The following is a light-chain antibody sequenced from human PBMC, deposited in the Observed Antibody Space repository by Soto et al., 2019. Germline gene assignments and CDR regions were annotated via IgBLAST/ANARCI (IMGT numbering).Light chain of an antibody. CDR3: SSYSSSATNYV. Sequence: QSALTQPASVSGSPGQSITISCTGTSSDVGGYDYVSWYQQHPGKAPKVIIYDVNNRPSGVSSRFSGPKSGNTASLSISGLQAEDEADYYCSSYSSSATNYVFGSGTKVTVL. V-gene: IGLV2-14*03. CDR2: DVN. CDR1: SSDVGGYDY. J-gene: IGLJ1*01.